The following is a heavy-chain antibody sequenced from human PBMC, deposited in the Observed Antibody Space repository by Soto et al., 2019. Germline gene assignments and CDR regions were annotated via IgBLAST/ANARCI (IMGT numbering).Heavy chain of an antibody. Sequence: QVQLVQSGDEVKKPGASVKVSCRASGYTFTSYGVSWVLEAPGQGLEWMGWISACNGQTNYIQKVQGRVTLTTEASTSTAYMELRSLRSADTAVYYRARGGDYYYGLDVWGQGTTVTVSS. CDR2: ISACNGQT. D-gene: IGHD3-16*01. J-gene: IGHJ6*02. V-gene: IGHV1-18*01. CDR1: GYTFTSYG. CDR3: ARGGDYYYGLDV.